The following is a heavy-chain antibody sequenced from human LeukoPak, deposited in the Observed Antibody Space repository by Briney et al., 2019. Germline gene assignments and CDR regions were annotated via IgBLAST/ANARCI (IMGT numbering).Heavy chain of an antibody. CDR1: GFTFSSYA. V-gene: IGHV3-30-3*01. CDR3: ARDGGIAVAGSIDY. CDR2: VSKDGSNK. Sequence: GGSLRLSCAASGFTFSSYAMHWVRHTPGKGLEWVAVVSKDGSNKFYANSVKGRSTISRDNSKNTLFLQMNSLRPEDTAMYYCARDGGIAVAGSIDYWGQETLVIVSS. J-gene: IGHJ4*02. D-gene: IGHD6-19*01.